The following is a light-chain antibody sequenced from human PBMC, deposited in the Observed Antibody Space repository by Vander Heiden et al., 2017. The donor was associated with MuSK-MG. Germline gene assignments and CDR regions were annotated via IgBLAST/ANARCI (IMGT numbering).Light chain of an antibody. Sequence: QSALTQPPSASGSPGQSVTISCTGTSSDIGGFNFVSWYQQHPGKGPKLIIFEVTKRPSGVPDRFSGSKSGNTASLTVSGLQPEDEADYFCSSYAGNNNVLFGGGTRVTVL. CDR1: SSDIGGFNF. J-gene: IGLJ2*01. V-gene: IGLV2-8*01. CDR3: SSYAGNNNVL. CDR2: EVT.